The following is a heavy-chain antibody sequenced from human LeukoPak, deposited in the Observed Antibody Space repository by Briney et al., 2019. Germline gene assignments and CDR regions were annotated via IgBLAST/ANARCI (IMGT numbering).Heavy chain of an antibody. J-gene: IGHJ5*02. D-gene: IGHD6-13*01. CDR3: ARYMGSIAAAGDP. Sequence: SETLSLTCTVSGGSISTYSWSWIRQPPGKGLEWIGCRYDGGRDLYNPSLESRVTISVDTSKNQFSLKLSSVAAADTAVYYCARYMGSIAAAGDPWGQGTLVTVSS. CDR1: GGSISTYS. V-gene: IGHV4-4*08. CDR2: RYDGGRD.